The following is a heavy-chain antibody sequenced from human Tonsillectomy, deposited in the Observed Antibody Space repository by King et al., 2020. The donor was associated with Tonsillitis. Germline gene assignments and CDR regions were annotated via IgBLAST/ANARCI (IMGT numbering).Heavy chain of an antibody. J-gene: IGHJ4*02. CDR2: IRSSSSYT. Sequence: VQLVESGGGLVKPGGSLRLSCAASGFTFCDYYISWIRQAPGKGLGWGSYIRSSSSYTNYADSAKGRFTISRDIAKNSLYLQMNSLRAEDTAVYYCARSSSCGYWGQGTLVTVSS. D-gene: IGHD2-15*01. V-gene: IGHV3-11*05. CDR1: GFTFCDYY. CDR3: ARSSSCGY.